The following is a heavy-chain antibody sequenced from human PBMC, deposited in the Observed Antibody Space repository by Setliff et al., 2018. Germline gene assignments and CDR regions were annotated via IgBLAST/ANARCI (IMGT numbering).Heavy chain of an antibody. V-gene: IGHV3-43D*04. D-gene: IGHD1-26*01. CDR2: ISWDGGST. CDR3: VRGPYSGSGSYFDN. Sequence: PGGSLRLSCAASGFTFDDYAMHWVRQAPGKGLEWVSLISWDGGSTYYADSVKGRFTISRDNSKNSLYLQMNSLRPDDTALYYCVRGPYSGSGSYFDNWGQGMLVTVSS. J-gene: IGHJ4*02. CDR1: GFTFDDYA.